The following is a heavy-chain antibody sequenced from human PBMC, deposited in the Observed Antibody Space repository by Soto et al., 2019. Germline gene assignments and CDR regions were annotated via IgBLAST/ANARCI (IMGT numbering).Heavy chain of an antibody. CDR3: ARERVAARLGTTSEGPTRAGDYYYYGTDV. J-gene: IGHJ6*02. D-gene: IGHD6-6*01. CDR1: GGTFSSYA. V-gene: IGHV1-69*01. Sequence: QVQLVQSGAEVKKPGSSVKVSCKASGGTFSSYAISWVRQAPGQGLEWMGGIIPIFGTANYAQKFQGRVTYPPDESTSTAYREQSSLRSEDTAVYYCARERVAARLGTTSEGPTRAGDYYYYGTDVWGQGTTVTVSS. CDR2: IIPIFGTA.